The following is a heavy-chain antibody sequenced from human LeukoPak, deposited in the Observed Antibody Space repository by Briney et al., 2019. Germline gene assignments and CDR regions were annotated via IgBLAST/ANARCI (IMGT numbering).Heavy chain of an antibody. Sequence: ASVKVSCKASGYTFTSYYMHRVRQAPGQGLEWMGIINPSGGSTSYAQKFQGRVTMTRDMSTSTVYMELSSLRSEDTAVYYCARGQEVVVITLGLNYWGQGTLVTVSS. V-gene: IGHV1-46*01. D-gene: IGHD3-22*01. CDR1: GYTFTSYY. CDR2: INPSGGST. CDR3: ARGQEVVVITLGLNY. J-gene: IGHJ4*02.